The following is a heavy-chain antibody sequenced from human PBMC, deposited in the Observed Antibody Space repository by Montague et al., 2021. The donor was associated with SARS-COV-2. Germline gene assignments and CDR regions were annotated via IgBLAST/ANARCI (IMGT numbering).Heavy chain of an antibody. CDR2: VNYNGAT. CDR3: ARGWAFDP. Sequence: SETLSLTCAVSGGSTASHSWNWIRQSPVKRPEWIGYVNYNGATKYNPSLQSRVTISIDTSENQFSLRLNSVTAADTAVYFCARGWAFDPWGQGRLVTVSS. CDR1: GGSTASHS. J-gene: IGHJ3*01. V-gene: IGHV4-59*08. D-gene: IGHD6-19*01.